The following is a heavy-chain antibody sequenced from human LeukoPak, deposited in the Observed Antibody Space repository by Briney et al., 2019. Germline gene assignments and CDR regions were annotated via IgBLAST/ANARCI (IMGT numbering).Heavy chain of an antibody. J-gene: IGHJ6*02. V-gene: IGHV4-39*01. D-gene: IGHD6-19*01. CDR1: GGSISSSNYH. CDR3: ASSVAVSPSGYYGMDV. CDR2: IYYSEST. Sequence: SETLSLTCSVSGGSISSSNYHWGWIRQPPGKGLEWIGSIYYSESTYHNPSLKSRLTISVDMSKNQFSLKLSSVTAADTAVYYCASSVAVSPSGYYGMDVWGQGTTVTVSS.